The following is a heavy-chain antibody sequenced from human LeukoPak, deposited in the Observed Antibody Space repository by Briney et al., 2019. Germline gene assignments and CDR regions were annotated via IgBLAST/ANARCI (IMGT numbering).Heavy chain of an antibody. CDR1: GYSLSSGYY. V-gene: IGHV4-38-2*01. CDR3: ARPGGRRFDI. D-gene: IGHD1-14*01. J-gene: IGHJ3*02. CDR2: IYHSGST. Sequence: KPSETLSLTCAVSGYSLSSGYYWGWIRQPPGEGLEWIGSIYHSGSTYYNPSLKSRFTISVDTSKNQFSLKLSSVTAADTAVYYCARPGGRRFDIWGQGTMVTVSS.